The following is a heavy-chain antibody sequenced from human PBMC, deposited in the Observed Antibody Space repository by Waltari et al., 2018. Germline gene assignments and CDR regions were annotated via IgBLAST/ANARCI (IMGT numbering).Heavy chain of an antibody. D-gene: IGHD6-19*01. CDR1: GFTFSSYW. Sequence: EVQLVESGGGLVQPGGSLRLSCAASGFTFSSYWMRWVRQAPGKGLEWVANIKQDGSEKYYVDSVKGRFTISRDNAKNSLYLQMNSLRAEDTAVYYCARLIEVSSGWDYYYGMDVWGQGTTVTVSS. CDR2: IKQDGSEK. J-gene: IGHJ6*02. CDR3: ARLIEVSSGWDYYYGMDV. V-gene: IGHV3-7*01.